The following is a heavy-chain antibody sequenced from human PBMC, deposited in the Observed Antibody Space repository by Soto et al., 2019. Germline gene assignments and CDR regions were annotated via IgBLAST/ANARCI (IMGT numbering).Heavy chain of an antibody. Sequence: HVRLVESGGGVVQPGRSLRLSCEASGFTFSSYGIHWVRQAPGKGLEWVAVIWYDGSNKYYADSVKGRFSISRDNFKNTLYLLMNSLRAEDTAVYYCARGHGVATTMGWFDPWGQGTLVTVSS. CDR3: ARGHGVATTMGWFDP. CDR2: IWYDGSNK. CDR1: GFTFSSYG. V-gene: IGHV3-33*01. J-gene: IGHJ5*02. D-gene: IGHD5-12*01.